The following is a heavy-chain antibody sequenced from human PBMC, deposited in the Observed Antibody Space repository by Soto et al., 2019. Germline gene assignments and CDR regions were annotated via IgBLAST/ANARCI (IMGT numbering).Heavy chain of an antibody. CDR1: GFTFSDYY. Sequence: PGGSLRLSCATSGFTFSDYYMSWIRQAPGKGLEWVSYISRGGNTVYYADSVKGRFTISRDNVQNSLYLQMNNLRDEDTAVYYCARTPYFMDVWGKGTTVTVSS. V-gene: IGHV3-11*01. J-gene: IGHJ6*03. CDR3: ARTPYFMDV. CDR2: ISRGGNTV.